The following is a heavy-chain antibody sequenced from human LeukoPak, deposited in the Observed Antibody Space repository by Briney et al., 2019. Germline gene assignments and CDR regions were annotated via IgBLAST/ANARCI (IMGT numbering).Heavy chain of an antibody. CDR2: IYPGDSDT. J-gene: IGHJ6*02. CDR1: GYSFTSYW. CDR3: ARQGPPGGATQKILWYCYYYGMDV. D-gene: IGHD1-26*01. Sequence: GESLKISCKGSGYSFTSYWIGWVRQMPGKGLEWMGIIYPGDSDTRYSPSFQGQVTISADKSISTAYLQWSSLEASDTAMYYCARQGPPGGATQKILWYCYYYGMDVWGQGTTVTVSS. V-gene: IGHV5-51*01.